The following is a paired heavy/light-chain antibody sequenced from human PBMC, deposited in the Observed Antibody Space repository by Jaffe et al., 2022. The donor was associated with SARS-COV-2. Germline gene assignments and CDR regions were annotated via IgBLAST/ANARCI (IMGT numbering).Light chain of an antibody. V-gene: IGLV3-21*02. Sequence: SYVLTQPPSVSVAPGQTARITCGGNNIGSKSVHWYQQKPGQAPVLVVYDDSDRPSGIPERFSGSNSGNTATLTISRVEAGDEADYYCQVWDSSSDRGVFGGGTKLTVL. J-gene: IGLJ2*01. CDR2: DDS. CDR1: NIGSKS. CDR3: QVWDSSSDRGV.
Heavy chain of an antibody. CDR1: GGTFSSYA. V-gene: IGHV1-69*01. Sequence: QVQLVQSGAEVKKPGSSVKVSCKASGGTFSSYAISWVRQAPGQGLEWMGGIIPIFGTANYAQKFQGRVTITADESTSTAYMELSSLRSEDTAVYYCARAGGDSSGYSSRFYPFDYWGQGTLVTVSS. J-gene: IGHJ4*02. D-gene: IGHD6-13*01. CDR3: ARAGGDSSGYSSRFYPFDY. CDR2: IIPIFGTA.